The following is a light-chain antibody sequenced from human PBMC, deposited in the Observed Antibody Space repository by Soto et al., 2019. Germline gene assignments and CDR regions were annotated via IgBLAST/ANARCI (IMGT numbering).Light chain of an antibody. Sequence: QSLMPHPASVSGSPGHAVTISCTGTSSDVGNYKYVSWYQQHPGKAPKLMIYEVSNRPSGVSNRFSGSKSGNTASLTISGLQAEEETDYYCFSYTSSGNYVFGTGTKVTVL. CDR1: SSDVGNYKY. J-gene: IGLJ1*01. CDR3: FSYTSSGNYV. V-gene: IGLV2-14*01. CDR2: EVS.